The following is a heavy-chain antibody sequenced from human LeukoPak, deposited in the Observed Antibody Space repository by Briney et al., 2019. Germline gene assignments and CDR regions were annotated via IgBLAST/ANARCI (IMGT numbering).Heavy chain of an antibody. V-gene: IGHV3-74*01. CDR1: GFTFSSYW. J-gene: IGHJ6*02. D-gene: IGHD6-19*01. Sequence: GGSLRLSCAASGFTFSSYWMYWVRQAPGKGLVWVSRINGDGSSTSYADSVKGRFTISRDNAKNTLYLQMNSLRAEDTAVYYCAKESRYSSGWYRSLVYYYYGMDVWGQGTTVTVSS. CDR2: INGDGSST. CDR3: AKESRYSSGWYRSLVYYYYGMDV.